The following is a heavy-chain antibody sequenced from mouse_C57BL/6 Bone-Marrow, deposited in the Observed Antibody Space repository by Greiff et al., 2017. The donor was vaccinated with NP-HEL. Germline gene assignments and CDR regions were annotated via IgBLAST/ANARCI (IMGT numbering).Heavy chain of an antibody. D-gene: IGHD1-1*01. J-gene: IGHJ4*01. Sequence: EVKLVESGGGLVQPGGSLKLSCAASGFTFSDYYMYWVRQTPEKRLEWVAYISNGGGSTYYPDTVKGRFTISRDNAKNTLYLQMSRLKSEDTAMYYCARHRDLLRGAMDYWGQGTSVTVSS. V-gene: IGHV5-12*01. CDR3: ARHRDLLRGAMDY. CDR2: ISNGGGST. CDR1: GFTFSDYY.